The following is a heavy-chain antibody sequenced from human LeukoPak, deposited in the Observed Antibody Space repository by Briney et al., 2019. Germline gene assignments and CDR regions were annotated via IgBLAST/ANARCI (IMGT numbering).Heavy chain of an antibody. CDR1: GFTLRDYT. J-gene: IGHJ4*02. Sequence: PGGSLRLSCAASGFTLRDYTMTWVRQAPGKGLEWVSGIYGSGGGQTFYADSVRGRFIISRDDSRDLVFLHMDRLRVEDTGLYYCAKDVKSDGVWDIDHWGQGTVVTVSS. CDR3: AKDVKSDGVWDIDH. V-gene: IGHV3-23*01. D-gene: IGHD4-17*01. CDR2: IYGSGGGQT.